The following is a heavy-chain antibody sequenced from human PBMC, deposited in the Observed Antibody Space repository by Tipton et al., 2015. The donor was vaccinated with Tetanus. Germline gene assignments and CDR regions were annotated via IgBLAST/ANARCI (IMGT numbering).Heavy chain of an antibody. CDR1: GFSLSDYW. CDR3: ARDNYDSKDFSDY. Sequence: SLRLSCAASGFSLSDYWMSWIRQTPGKGLEWVAYISASGHPIFYTDSVKGRFTISTDNTKNHLYLQMNSLRVEDTGLYFCARDNYDSKDFSDYWGQGTLIIVSS. D-gene: IGHD3-3*01. V-gene: IGHV3-11*01. CDR2: ISASGHPI. J-gene: IGHJ4*02.